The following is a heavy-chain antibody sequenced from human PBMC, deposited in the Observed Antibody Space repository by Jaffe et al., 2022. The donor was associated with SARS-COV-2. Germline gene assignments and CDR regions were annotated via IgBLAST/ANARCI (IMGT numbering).Heavy chain of an antibody. CDR3: AKDGAGQVALDY. CDR1: GFTFSRFG. CDR2: ISYDGSDK. V-gene: IGHV3-30*18. Sequence: QVQLVESGGGVVQPGRSLRLSCAASGFTFSRFGMHWVRQAPGKGLEWVAVISYDGSDKYYADSVRGRFTISRDNSKNTLYLQMNSLRVEETAVYYCAKDGAGQVALDYWGQGTLVTVSS. J-gene: IGHJ4*02. D-gene: IGHD3-16*01.